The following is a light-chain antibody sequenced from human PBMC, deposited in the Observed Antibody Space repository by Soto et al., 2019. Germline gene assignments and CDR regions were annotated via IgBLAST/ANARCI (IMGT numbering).Light chain of an antibody. CDR2: GAS. Sequence: EIVLTQSPGTLSLSPGERATLSCRASQSVSSNFLAWYQQKPGQAPRLLIYGASTRATGTPDRFSGSGSGTDFTLAINQPEPEDVAVYYLQKYGNSVTFGGGTKVDVK. J-gene: IGKJ4*01. CDR3: QKYGNSVT. V-gene: IGKV3-20*01. CDR1: QSVSSNF.